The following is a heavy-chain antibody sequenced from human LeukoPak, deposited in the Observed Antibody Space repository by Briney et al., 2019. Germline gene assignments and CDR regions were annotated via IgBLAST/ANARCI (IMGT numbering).Heavy chain of an antibody. Sequence: SETLSLTCAVYGGSFSGYYWSWIRQPPGKGLEWIGEINHSGSTNYNPSLKSRVTISVDTSKNQFSLKLSSVTAADTAVYYCARKRITIFGVVIKPFDYWGQGTLVTVSS. V-gene: IGHV4-34*01. CDR1: GGSFSGYY. D-gene: IGHD3-3*01. CDR3: ARKRITIFGVVIKPFDY. CDR2: INHSGST. J-gene: IGHJ4*02.